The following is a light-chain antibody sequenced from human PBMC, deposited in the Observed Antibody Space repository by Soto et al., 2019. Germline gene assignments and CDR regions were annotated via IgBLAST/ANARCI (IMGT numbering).Light chain of an antibody. CDR1: QSVSSN. V-gene: IGKV3-15*01. J-gene: IGKJ1*01. CDR2: GAS. Sequence: ELVMPQSPAPLSVSQGARATLSCRSSQSVSSNLAWYQQKPGQAPRLLIYGASTRATSIPARVSGSGSGTEFNLTISSLQSEDLAVYYCHQYNNWHRTFGQGTKVEIK. CDR3: HQYNNWHRT.